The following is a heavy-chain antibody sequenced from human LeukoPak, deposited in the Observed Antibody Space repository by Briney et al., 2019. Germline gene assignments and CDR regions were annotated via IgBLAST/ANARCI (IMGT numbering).Heavy chain of an antibody. Sequence: SETLSLTCTVSGGSISSGGYYWSWIRQHPGKGLEWIGYIYYSGSTYYNPSLKGRVTISVDTSKNQFSLKLSSVTAADTAVYYCARGGNCSGGSCKPEDNAFDIWGQGTMVTVSS. D-gene: IGHD2-15*01. CDR3: ARGGNCSGGSCKPEDNAFDI. CDR1: GGSISSGGYY. CDR2: IYYSGST. J-gene: IGHJ3*02. V-gene: IGHV4-30-4*08.